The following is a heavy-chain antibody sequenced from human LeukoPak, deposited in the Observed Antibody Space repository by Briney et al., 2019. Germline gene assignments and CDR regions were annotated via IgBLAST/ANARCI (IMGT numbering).Heavy chain of an antibody. CDR3: ARGSGYYYYYGMDV. V-gene: IGHV1-69*06. Sequence: ASVPVSCRASAGTFSSYAISWVRQPPGQGLEWMGGIIPIFGTANYAKTFQGRVTITADKSTSTAYMELSSLRSEDTAVYYCARGSGYYYYYGMDVWGKGTTVTVSS. J-gene: IGHJ6*04. CDR2: IIPIFGTA. CDR1: AGTFSSYA.